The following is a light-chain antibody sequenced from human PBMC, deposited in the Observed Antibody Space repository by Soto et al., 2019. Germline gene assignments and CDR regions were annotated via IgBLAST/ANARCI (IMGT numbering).Light chain of an antibody. V-gene: IGLV3-21*02. CDR1: NIESKS. Sequence: SYELTQPPSVSVAPGQTARVTCWGNNIESKSVHWYQQRPGQAPVLVIYVESDRPSGIPDRFSASTSGNTAALTISRVEAGDEADYYCQVWDTISDHYVFGSGTKLTVL. J-gene: IGLJ1*01. CDR2: VES. CDR3: QVWDTISDHYV.